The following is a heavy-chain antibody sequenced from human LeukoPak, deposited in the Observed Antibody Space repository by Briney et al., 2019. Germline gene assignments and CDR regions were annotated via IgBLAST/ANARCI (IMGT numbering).Heavy chain of an antibody. V-gene: IGHV3-74*01. Sequence: GGSLRLSCAASGFSFSKYWMHWVRQAPGKGLVWVSRINIDGSNRDYAESVRGRFTISRDNAKNTLYLQMNSLRAEDTAVYYCAKESPFVYGSGSYAYWGQGTLVTVSS. CDR3: AKESPFVYGSGSYAY. D-gene: IGHD3-10*01. J-gene: IGHJ4*02. CDR1: GFSFSKYW. CDR2: INIDGSNR.